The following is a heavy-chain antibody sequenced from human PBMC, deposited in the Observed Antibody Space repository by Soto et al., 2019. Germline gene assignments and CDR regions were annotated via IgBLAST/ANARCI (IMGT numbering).Heavy chain of an antibody. CDR1: GFTFSSYG. CDR3: AKVQGPYSGYDPFDY. V-gene: IGHV3-30*18. D-gene: IGHD5-12*01. J-gene: IGHJ4*02. Sequence: GGSLRLSCAASGFTFSSYGMHWVRQAPGKGLEWVAVISYDGSNKYYADSVKGRFTISRDNSKNTLYLQMNSLRAEDTAVYYCAKVQGPYSGYDPFDYWGQGTLVTVSS. CDR2: ISYDGSNK.